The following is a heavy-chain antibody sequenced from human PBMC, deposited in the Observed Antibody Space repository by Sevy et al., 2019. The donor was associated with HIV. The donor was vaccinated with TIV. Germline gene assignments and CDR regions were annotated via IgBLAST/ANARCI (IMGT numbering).Heavy chain of an antibody. Sequence: ASVKVSCKASGYTFTSYGISWVRQAPGQGLEWMGWISAYNGNTNYAQKLQGRVTTTTDTSTSTAYMELRSLRSDDTAVYYCASSGVAPKHGWFDPWGQGTLVTVSS. D-gene: IGHD2-15*01. V-gene: IGHV1-18*01. CDR1: GYTFTSYG. CDR3: ASSGVAPKHGWFDP. CDR2: ISAYNGNT. J-gene: IGHJ5*02.